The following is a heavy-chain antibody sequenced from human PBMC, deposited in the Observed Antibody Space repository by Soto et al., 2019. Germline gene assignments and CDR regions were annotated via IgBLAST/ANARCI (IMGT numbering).Heavy chain of an antibody. J-gene: IGHJ4*02. D-gene: IGHD3-3*01. Sequence: LSLTCAVSGGSISRGGYSWSWIRQPPGKGLEWIGYIYHSGSTYYNPSLKSRVTISVDRSKNQFSLKLSSVTAADTAVYYCASPRQGNYDFLSGYYALDYWSQGTLVTVSS. CDR3: ASPRQGNYDFLSGYYALDY. CDR2: IYHSGST. V-gene: IGHV4-30-2*01. CDR1: GGSISRGGYS.